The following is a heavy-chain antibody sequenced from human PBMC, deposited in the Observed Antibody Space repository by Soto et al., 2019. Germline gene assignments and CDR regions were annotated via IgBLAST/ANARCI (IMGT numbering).Heavy chain of an antibody. V-gene: IGHV3-23*01. Sequence: EVRILQSGGGLEQPGGSLRLSCAASGFTFSNYAMSWIRQAPGKGLEWVSTIRETGNTYYADSVRGRFATSRDNSENTLYLQMSSLRAEDTAVYYCAKQQMGVIRALDYWGQGTLVTVSS. D-gene: IGHD1-26*01. J-gene: IGHJ4*02. CDR2: IRETGNT. CDR3: AKQQMGVIRALDY. CDR1: GFTFSNYA.